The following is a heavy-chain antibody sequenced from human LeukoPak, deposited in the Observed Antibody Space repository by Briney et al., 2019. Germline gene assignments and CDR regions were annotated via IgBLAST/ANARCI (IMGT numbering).Heavy chain of an antibody. Sequence: PSETLCLTCTVSGGSINNQYWSWIRQPPGKGLEWIGYIYYSGSTNYNPSLKSRVTISVDTSKNQISLKLSSVTAADTAIYYCARTTSYLDPWGQGTLVTVSS. V-gene: IGHV4-59*11. CDR1: GGSINNQY. CDR3: ARTTSYLDP. CDR2: IYYSGST. D-gene: IGHD4-11*01. J-gene: IGHJ5*02.